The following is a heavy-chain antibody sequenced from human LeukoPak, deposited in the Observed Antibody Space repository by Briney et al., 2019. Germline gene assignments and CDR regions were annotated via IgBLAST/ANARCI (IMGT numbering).Heavy chain of an antibody. CDR1: GGSFSGYY. CDR2: INHSGST. J-gene: IGHJ3*02. V-gene: IGHV4-34*01. CDR3: ARGDYDRDI. D-gene: IGHD3-16*01. Sequence: SETLSLTCAVYGGSFSGYYWSWIRQPPGKGLEWIEEINHSGSTNYNPSLKSRVTISVDTSKNQFSLKLSSVTAADTAVYYCARGDYDRDIWGQGTMVTVSS.